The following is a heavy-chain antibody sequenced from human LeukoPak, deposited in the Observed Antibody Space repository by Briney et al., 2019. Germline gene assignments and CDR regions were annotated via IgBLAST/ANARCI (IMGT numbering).Heavy chain of an antibody. V-gene: IGHV3-21*01. CDR1: GFTFSSYS. D-gene: IGHD3-3*01. CDR2: ISSSSSYI. J-gene: IGHJ4*02. CDR3: ARVWSGSCFDY. Sequence: GGSLRLSCAASGFTFSSYSMNWVRQAPGKGLGWVSSISSSSSYIYYADSVKGRFTISRDNAKNSLYLQMNSLRAEDTAVYYCARVWSGSCFDYWGQGTLVTVSS.